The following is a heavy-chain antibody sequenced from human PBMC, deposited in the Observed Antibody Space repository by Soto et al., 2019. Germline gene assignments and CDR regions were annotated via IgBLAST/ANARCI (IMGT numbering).Heavy chain of an antibody. Sequence: ASVKVSCKVSGYTLTELSMHWVRQAPGKGLEWMGGFDPEDGETIYAQKFQGRVTMTEDTSTDTAYMELSSLRSEDTAVYYCATDLLSRAVAGYYYYGMDVWGQGTTVTISS. D-gene: IGHD6-19*01. V-gene: IGHV1-24*01. J-gene: IGHJ6*02. CDR3: ATDLLSRAVAGYYYYGMDV. CDR1: GYTLTELS. CDR2: FDPEDGET.